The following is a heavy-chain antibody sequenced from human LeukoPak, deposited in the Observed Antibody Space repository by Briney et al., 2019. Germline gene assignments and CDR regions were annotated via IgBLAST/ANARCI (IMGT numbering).Heavy chain of an antibody. Sequence: GGSLRLSCAASGFTFSSYAMSWFRQAPGKGLEWVANIKEDGSEKSYVDSVKGRFTISRDNAKNLLYLQMNSLRAEETAVYYCARVLVGALDYWGQRTLVTVSS. V-gene: IGHV3-7*03. CDR2: IKEDGSEK. J-gene: IGHJ4*02. CDR1: GFTFSSYA. CDR3: ARVLVGALDY. D-gene: IGHD1-26*01.